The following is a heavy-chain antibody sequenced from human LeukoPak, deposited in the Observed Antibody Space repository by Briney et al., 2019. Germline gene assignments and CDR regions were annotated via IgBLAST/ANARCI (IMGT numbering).Heavy chain of an antibody. Sequence: SETLSLTCAVYGGSFSGYYWSWLRQPPGKGLEWIGEINHSGSTNYNPSLKSRVTISVDTSKNQFSLKLSSVTAADTAVYYCARPYYYDSSGEDAFDIWGQGTMVTVSS. CDR3: ARPYYYDSSGEDAFDI. CDR2: INHSGST. V-gene: IGHV4-34*01. D-gene: IGHD3-22*01. J-gene: IGHJ3*02. CDR1: GGSFSGYY.